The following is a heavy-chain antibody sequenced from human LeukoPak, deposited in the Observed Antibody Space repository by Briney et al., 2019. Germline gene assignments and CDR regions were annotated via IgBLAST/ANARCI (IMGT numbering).Heavy chain of an antibody. CDR2: INHSGST. CDR1: GGSFSGYY. V-gene: IGHV4-34*01. CDR3: ARGRFSYCSSTSCYARYTFDY. J-gene: IGHJ4*02. Sequence: SETLSLTCAVYGGSFSGYYWSWIRQPPGKGLEWIGEINHSGSTNYNPSLKSRVTISVDTSKNQFSLKLSSVTAADTAVYYCARGRFSYCSSTSCYARYTFDYWGQGTLVTVSS. D-gene: IGHD2-2*01.